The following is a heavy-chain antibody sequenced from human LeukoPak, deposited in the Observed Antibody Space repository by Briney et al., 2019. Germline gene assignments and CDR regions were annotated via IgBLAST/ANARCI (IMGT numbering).Heavy chain of an antibody. J-gene: IGHJ4*02. CDR3: ASSMVVTAIFV. CDR1: GGSISSGGYY. D-gene: IGHD2-21*02. CDR2: IYYSGST. Sequence: PSETLSLTCTVSGGSISSGGYYWSWIRQHPGKGLEWIGYIYYSGSTYYNPSLQSRVTISVDTSKNQFSLKLSSVTAADTAVYYCASSMVVTAIFVWGQGTLVTVSS. V-gene: IGHV4-31*03.